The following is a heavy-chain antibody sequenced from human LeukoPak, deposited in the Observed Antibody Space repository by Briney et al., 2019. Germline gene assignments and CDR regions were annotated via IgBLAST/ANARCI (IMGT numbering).Heavy chain of an antibody. CDR3: ATERVAAAGNEVDAFDI. CDR2: FDPEDGET. V-gene: IGHV1-24*01. D-gene: IGHD6-13*01. CDR1: GYTLTELS. J-gene: IGHJ3*02. Sequence: VSAKVSCKVSGYTLTELSMHWVRQAPGKGLEWMGGFDPEDGETIYAQKFQGRVTMTEDTSTDTAYMELSSLRSEDTAVYYCATERVAAAGNEVDAFDIWGQGTMVTVSS.